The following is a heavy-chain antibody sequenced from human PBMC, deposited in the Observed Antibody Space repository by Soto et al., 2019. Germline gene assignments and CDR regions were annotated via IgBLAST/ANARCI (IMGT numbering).Heavy chain of an antibody. D-gene: IGHD6-19*01. CDR2: LSASGTNT. J-gene: IGHJ4*02. CDR3: ARRMAFTTGWYFDY. V-gene: IGHV3-23*01. Sequence: EVQLLESGGVLVQPGGSLRLSCAASGFTFSNHAMSWVRQAPGKGLEWVSGLSASGTNTYYADSVKGRFTISRDNSQNILYLQMNSLRAEGTALYYCARRMAFTTGWYFDYWGQGTLVTVSS. CDR1: GFTFSNHA.